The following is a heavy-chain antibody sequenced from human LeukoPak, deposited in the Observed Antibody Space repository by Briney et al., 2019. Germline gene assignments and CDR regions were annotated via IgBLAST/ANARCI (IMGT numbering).Heavy chain of an antibody. CDR1: GGSISSSSYY. D-gene: IGHD6-13*01. CDR3: ARSGTYQYSSTSDY. J-gene: IGHJ4*02. V-gene: IGHV4-39*07. Sequence: SETLSLTCTVSGGSISSSSYYWGWIRQTPGKGLEWIGEIDHSGTTNYNPSLKSRVTISLDTSKNQFSLKVTSVTAADTAVYYCARSGTYQYSSTSDYWGQGTLVTVSS. CDR2: IDHSGTT.